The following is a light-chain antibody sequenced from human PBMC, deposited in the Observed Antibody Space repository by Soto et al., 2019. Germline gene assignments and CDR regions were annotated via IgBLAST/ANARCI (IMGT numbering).Light chain of an antibody. CDR2: DAS. V-gene: IGKV3-15*01. CDR1: QSVSGK. J-gene: IGKJ1*01. CDR3: QQYNNWPWT. Sequence: VLMTQSPATLSFSPGERATLSCRASQSVSGKLAWYQQKPGQAPRLLIYDASTRATGIPARFSGSGSGTEFTLTISSLQSEDFAVYYCQQYNNWPWTFGQGTKVEIK.